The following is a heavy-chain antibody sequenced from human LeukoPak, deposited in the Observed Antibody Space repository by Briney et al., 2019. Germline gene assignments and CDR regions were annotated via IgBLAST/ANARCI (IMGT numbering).Heavy chain of an antibody. Sequence: GGSLRLSCAASGFTFRTYGMHWVRQAPGKGLEWVTFIPSDGSAKYYTDSVRGRFTVSRDNSRNTLYLQMNSLRAEDTAVYYCARGPIQLWPVDYWGQGTLVTVSS. D-gene: IGHD5-18*01. CDR3: ARGPIQLWPVDY. J-gene: IGHJ4*02. CDR2: IPSDGSAK. CDR1: GFTFRTYG. V-gene: IGHV3-30*02.